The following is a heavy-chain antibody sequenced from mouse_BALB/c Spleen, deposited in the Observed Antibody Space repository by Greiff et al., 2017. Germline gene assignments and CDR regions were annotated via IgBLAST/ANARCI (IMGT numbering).Heavy chain of an antibody. CDR2: IWGDGST. V-gene: IGHV2-6-7*01. CDR3: ARVWDGGYDMDY. CDR1: GFPLTGYG. Sequence: VKLMESGPGLVAPSQSLSITCTVSGFPLTGYGVNWVRQPPGKGLEWLGMIWGDGSTDYNSALKSRLSISKDNSKSQVFLKMNSLQTDDTARYYCARVWDGGYDMDYWGQGTSVTVSS. D-gene: IGHD4-1*01. J-gene: IGHJ4*01.